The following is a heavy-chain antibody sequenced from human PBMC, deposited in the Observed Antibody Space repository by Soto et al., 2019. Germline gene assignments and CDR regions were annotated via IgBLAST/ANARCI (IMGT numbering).Heavy chain of an antibody. CDR3: AKMGRDAYKPIDS. CDR1: GFIFGNYW. CDR2: ISASGYST. V-gene: IGHV3-23*04. D-gene: IGHD3-16*01. Sequence: EVQLVESGGGLVQPGGSLRLSCVASGFIFGNYWMHWVRQAPGKGLVWVSSISASGYSTYYADSVKGRFTISRDTSKNTLYLQTNSLRAEDTAMYYCAKMGRDAYKPIDSWGQGSLVTVSS. J-gene: IGHJ4*02.